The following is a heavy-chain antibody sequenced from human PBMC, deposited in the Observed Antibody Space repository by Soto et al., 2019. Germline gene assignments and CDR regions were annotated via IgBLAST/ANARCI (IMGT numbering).Heavy chain of an antibody. CDR2: IIPIFGTA. CDR3: ASSSDIDYYYYGMDV. CDR1: GGTFSSYA. V-gene: IGHV1-69*13. J-gene: IGHJ6*02. D-gene: IGHD6-6*01. Sequence: EASVKVSCKASGGTFSSYAISWVRQAPRQGLEWMGGIIPIFGTANYAQKFQGRVTITADESASTAYMELSSLRSEDTAVYYCASSSDIDYYYYGMDVWGQGTTVTVSS.